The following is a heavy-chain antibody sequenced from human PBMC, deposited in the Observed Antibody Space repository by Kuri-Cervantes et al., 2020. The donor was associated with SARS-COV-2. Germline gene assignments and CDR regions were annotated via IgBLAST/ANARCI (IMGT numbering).Heavy chain of an antibody. Sequence: GSLRPSCDVYGGSFSSYYWSWIRQPPGKGLEWIGEINHSGSTNYNPSLKSRVTISVDTSKNQFSLKLSSVTAAGTAVYYCARVGRFLEWLLSVGGYYYYMDVWGKGTAVTVSS. D-gene: IGHD3-3*01. CDR1: GGSFSSYY. J-gene: IGHJ6*03. V-gene: IGHV4-34*01. CDR2: INHSGST. CDR3: ARVGRFLEWLLSVGGYYYYMDV.